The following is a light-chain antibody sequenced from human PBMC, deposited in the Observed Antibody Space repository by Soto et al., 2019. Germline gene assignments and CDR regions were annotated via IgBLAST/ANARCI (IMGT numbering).Light chain of an antibody. V-gene: IGKV3-20*01. CDR2: DAV. CDR3: HQYGSSLGT. CDR1: QSVTGTN. J-gene: IGKJ2*01. Sequence: IVLTQSPVTLSLSPGEGATLSCRASQSVTGTNLAWYQQRAGQAPRLLIYDAVRRATGIPDRFSGSGSGTDFTLTISSLEPEAFAVYYCHQYGSSLGTFGKGTKVEI.